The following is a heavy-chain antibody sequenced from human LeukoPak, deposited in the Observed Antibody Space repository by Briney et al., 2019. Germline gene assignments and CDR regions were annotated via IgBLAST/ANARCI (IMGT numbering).Heavy chain of an antibody. D-gene: IGHD6-19*01. V-gene: IGHV4-59*01. CDR3: ARDKGSGWYGVDY. Sequence: SETLSLTCTVSGGFISSSYWSWIRQPPGKGLEWIGYISYSGITNYNPSLKSRVTISVDTSKKQFSLKLSSVTAADTAVYYCARDKGSGWYGVDYWGQGTLITVSS. CDR1: GGFISSSY. CDR2: ISYSGIT. J-gene: IGHJ4*02.